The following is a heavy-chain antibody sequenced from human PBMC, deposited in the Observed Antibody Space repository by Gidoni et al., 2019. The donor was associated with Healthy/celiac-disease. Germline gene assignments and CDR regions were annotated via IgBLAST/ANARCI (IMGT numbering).Heavy chain of an antibody. CDR1: GFSLSNARMG. CDR3: ARIRIGVGATTPGGWFDP. Sequence: QVTLKESGPVLVKPTETLTLTCTVSGFSLSNARMGVSWIRQPPGKALEWLAHIFSNDEKSYSTSLKSRLTISKDTSKSQVVLTMTNMDPVDTATYYCARIRIGVGATTPGGWFDPWGQGTLVTVSS. D-gene: IGHD1-26*01. V-gene: IGHV2-26*01. J-gene: IGHJ5*02. CDR2: IFSNDEK.